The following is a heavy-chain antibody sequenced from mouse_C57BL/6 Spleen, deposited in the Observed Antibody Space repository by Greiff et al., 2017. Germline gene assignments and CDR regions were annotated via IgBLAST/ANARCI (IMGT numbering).Heavy chain of an antibody. CDR3: ARGTAQAPGTY. D-gene: IGHD3-2*02. Sequence: QVQLQQPGAELVRPGSSVKLSCKASGYTFTSYWMHWVKQRPIQGLEWTGNIDPSDSETHYNQKFKDKAPLSVDKSASTAYMQLSSLTSEDSAVDYCARGTAQAPGTYWGQGTLVTVSA. V-gene: IGHV1-52*01. CDR1: GYTFTSYW. CDR2: IDPSDSET. J-gene: IGHJ3*01.